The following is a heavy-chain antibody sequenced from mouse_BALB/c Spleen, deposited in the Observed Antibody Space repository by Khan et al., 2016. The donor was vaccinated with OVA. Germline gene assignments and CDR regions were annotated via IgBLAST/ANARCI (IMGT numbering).Heavy chain of an antibody. CDR3: AREEAVYHFDH. J-gene: IGHJ2*01. D-gene: IGHD3-3*01. CDR1: GYTFTSYW. V-gene: IGHV1S132*01. CDR2: IYTGTGNS. Sequence: QVQLQQSGAELVRPGASVKLSCKTSGYTFTSYWIHWVHQRSGQGLEWIARIYTGTGNSYYTENFKDRATLTADKSYSTLYLQLSSLKSEDSDFYFCAREEAVYHFDHWGQGTTLTVSS.